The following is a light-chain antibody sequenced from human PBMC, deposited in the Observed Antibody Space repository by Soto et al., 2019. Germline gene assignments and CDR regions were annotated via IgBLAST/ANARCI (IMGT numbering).Light chain of an antibody. V-gene: IGLV1-36*01. CDR3: AAWNDSLKV. CDR2: YDG. Sequence: QSVLTQPPSVSEAPRQRVTISCSGSSSNIGNNAVNWYQQLPGKAPKLLIYYDGLLPSRVSDRFSGSKSGTSASLAISGLQSEDEADYFCAAWNDSLKVFGGGTKLTVL. CDR1: SSNIGNNA. J-gene: IGLJ2*01.